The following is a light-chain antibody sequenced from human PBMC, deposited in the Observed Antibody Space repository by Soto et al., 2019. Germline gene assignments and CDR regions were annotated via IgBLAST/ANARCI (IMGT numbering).Light chain of an antibody. Sequence: IQMTQSPSTLSASVGDRVSITCRASQTIFSWLAWYQQKPGKAPKLLIYKASSLESGVPSRYSGSGSGTEFTLTISGLQPDYFATYYCQQYNSYPYSFGHGTKLEIK. CDR3: QQYNSYPYS. V-gene: IGKV1-5*03. J-gene: IGKJ2*03. CDR2: KAS. CDR1: QTIFSW.